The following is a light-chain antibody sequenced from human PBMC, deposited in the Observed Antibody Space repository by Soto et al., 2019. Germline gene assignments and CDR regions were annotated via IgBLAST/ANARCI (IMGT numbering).Light chain of an antibody. J-gene: IGKJ1*01. CDR3: QQRGNRPPWT. CDR2: DAS. CDR1: HIVSSNY. V-gene: IGKV3D-20*02. Sequence: EIVLTQSPGTLSLSPGERAALSCRASHIVSSNYLAWYQQKPGQAPRLLIYDASNRATGIPARFSGSGSGTDFTLTISSLDPEDVAVYYCQQRGNRPPWTFGQGTKVDIK.